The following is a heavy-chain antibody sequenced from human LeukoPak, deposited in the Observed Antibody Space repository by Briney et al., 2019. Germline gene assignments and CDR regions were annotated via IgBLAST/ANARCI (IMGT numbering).Heavy chain of an antibody. J-gene: IGHJ4*02. V-gene: IGHV3-20*04. CDR2: INWNGDST. Sequence: GGSLRLSCAASGFTFNDYGMSWVRQVPGKGLEWVSGINWNGDSTGYADSVKGRFTISRDNAKNSLYLQMNSLRAEDTALYYCARSGPTYSSSWYTAGYWGQGTLVTVSS. D-gene: IGHD6-13*01. CDR1: GFTFNDYG. CDR3: ARSGPTYSSSWYTAGY.